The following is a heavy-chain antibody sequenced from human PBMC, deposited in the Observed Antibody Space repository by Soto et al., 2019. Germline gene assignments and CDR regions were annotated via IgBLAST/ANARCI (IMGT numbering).Heavy chain of an antibody. CDR2: IWYDGSNK. V-gene: IGHV3-33*01. D-gene: IGHD6-13*01. CDR3: ARDGSYSSSWYGFDY. CDR1: GFTFSSYG. Sequence: QVPLVESGGGVVQPGRSLRLSCAASGFTFSSYGMHWVRQAPGKGLEWVAVIWYDGSNKYYADSVKGRFTISRDNSKNTLYLQMNSLRAEDTAVYYCARDGSYSSSWYGFDYWGQGTLVTVSS. J-gene: IGHJ4*02.